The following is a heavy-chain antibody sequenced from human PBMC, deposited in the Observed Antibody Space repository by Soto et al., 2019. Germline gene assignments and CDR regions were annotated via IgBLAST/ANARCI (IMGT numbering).Heavy chain of an antibody. D-gene: IGHD5-18*01. CDR1: GFTFSSYW. CDR2: INSDGSGT. V-gene: IGHV3-74*01. CDR3: ERDKGSIQLWGNVDY. J-gene: IGHJ4*02. Sequence: EVQLVESGGGLVQPGGSLRLSCAASGFTFSSYWMHWVRQAPGKGLVWVSRINSDGSGTSYADSVKGRFTISRDNAKNTLYVQMNSLRAEDTAVYYCERDKGSIQLWGNVDYWGQETLVTVSS.